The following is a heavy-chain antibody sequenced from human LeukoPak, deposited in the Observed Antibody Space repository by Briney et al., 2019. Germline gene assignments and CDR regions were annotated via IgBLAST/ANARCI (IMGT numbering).Heavy chain of an antibody. V-gene: IGHV1-46*01. CDR1: GYTFTSHY. D-gene: IGHD1-26*01. Sequence: ASVKVSCKASGYTFTSHYMHWVRQAPGQGLEWMGIINPSDVSTTYAQKFQGRVTMTRDTSTSTLYMELSSLRSEDTAVYYCARSLDGGSYIADYWGQGTLVTVSS. CDR3: ARSLDGGSYIADY. J-gene: IGHJ4*02. CDR2: INPSDVST.